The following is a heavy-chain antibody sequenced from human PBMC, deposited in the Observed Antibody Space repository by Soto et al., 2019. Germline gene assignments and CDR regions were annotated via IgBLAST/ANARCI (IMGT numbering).Heavy chain of an antibody. CDR2: ISYDGSNK. CDR1: GFTFSSYA. D-gene: IGHD3-3*01. J-gene: IGHJ4*02. V-gene: IGHV3-30-3*01. Sequence: QVQLVESGGGVVQPGRSLRLSCAASGFTFSSYAMHWVRQAPGKGLEWVAVISYDGSNKYYADSVKGRFTISRDNSKNTLYLQMNSLRAEDTAVYYCARDFLNILPGTGGLPDYWGQGTLVTVSS. CDR3: ARDFLNILPGTGGLPDY.